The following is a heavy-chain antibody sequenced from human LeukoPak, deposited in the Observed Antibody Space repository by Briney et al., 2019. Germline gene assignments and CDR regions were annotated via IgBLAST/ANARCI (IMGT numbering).Heavy chain of an antibody. CDR3: AKAYCSSTSCLGYFDY. CDR1: GFTFSSYA. Sequence: GGSLRLSCAASGFTFSSYAMSWVRQAPGKGLEWVSAISGSSGSTYYADSVKGRFTISRDNSKNTLYLQMNSLRAEDTAVYYCAKAYCSSTSCLGYFDYWGQGTLVTVSS. J-gene: IGHJ4*02. V-gene: IGHV3-23*01. D-gene: IGHD2-2*01. CDR2: ISGSSGST.